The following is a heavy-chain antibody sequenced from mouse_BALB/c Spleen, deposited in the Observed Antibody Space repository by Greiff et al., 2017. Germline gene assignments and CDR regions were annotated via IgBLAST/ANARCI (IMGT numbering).Heavy chain of an antibody. CDR3: ARENSYYYGSSYWYFDV. CDR1: GFSLTGYG. V-gene: IGHV2-6-7*01. CDR2: IWGDGST. D-gene: IGHD1-1*01. Sequence: VKLVESGPGLVAPSQSLSITCTVSGFSLTGYGVNWVRQPPGKGLEWLGMIWGDGSTDYNSALKSRLSISKDNSKSQVFLKMNSLQTDDTARYYCARENSYYYGSSYWYFDVWGAGTTVTVSS. J-gene: IGHJ1*01.